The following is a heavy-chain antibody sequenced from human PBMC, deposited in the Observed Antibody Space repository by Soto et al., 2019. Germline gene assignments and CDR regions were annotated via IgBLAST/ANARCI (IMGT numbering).Heavy chain of an antibody. CDR3: ARHMSAVDWTMGYYFDY. J-gene: IGHJ4*02. D-gene: IGHD6-19*01. Sequence: QLQLQESGPGLVKPSETLSLTCTVSGGSISSSSYYWGWIRQPPGKGLEGIGSIYYSGSTYYNPSLKSRVTISEDTSKNQFSLKLSSVTAADTAVDSCARHMSAVDWTMGYYFDYWGQGTLVTVSS. CDR1: GGSISSSSYY. V-gene: IGHV4-39*01. CDR2: IYYSGST.